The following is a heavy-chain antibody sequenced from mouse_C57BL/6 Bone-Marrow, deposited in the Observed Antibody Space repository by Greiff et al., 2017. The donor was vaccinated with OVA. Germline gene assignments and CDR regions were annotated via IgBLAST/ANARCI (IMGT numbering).Heavy chain of an antibody. CDR3: AREGVTRYFDV. D-gene: IGHD2-2*01. J-gene: IGHJ1*03. CDR1: GFTFSDYY. Sequence: EVQLVESEGGLVQPGSSMKLSCTASGFTFSDYYMAWVRQVPEKGLEWVANINYDGSSTYYLDSLKSRFIISRDNAKNILYLQMSSLKSEDTATYYCAREGVTRYFDVWGTGTTVTVSS. V-gene: IGHV5-16*01. CDR2: INYDGSST.